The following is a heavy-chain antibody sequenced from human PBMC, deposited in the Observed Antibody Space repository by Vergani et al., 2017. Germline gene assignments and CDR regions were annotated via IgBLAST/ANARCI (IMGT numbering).Heavy chain of an antibody. CDR1: NGSIHNGSYY. CDR2: IYSSGST. Sequence: QVQLQESGPGLVKPSQTLSLTCIVSNGSIHNGSYYWNWIRQPAGKRLEWIGRIYSSGSTKYNPTLKSRVTISIDTTKNQFSLKLTSVTAADTAVYYCARGAVIGTTSRGDWFDPWGQGTLVTVSS. V-gene: IGHV4-61*02. CDR3: ARGAVIGTTSRGDWFDP. D-gene: IGHD1-20*01. J-gene: IGHJ5*02.